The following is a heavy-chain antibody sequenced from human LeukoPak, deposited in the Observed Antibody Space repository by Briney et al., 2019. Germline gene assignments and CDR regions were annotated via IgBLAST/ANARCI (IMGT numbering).Heavy chain of an antibody. J-gene: IGHJ6*03. Sequence: ASVKVSCKASGYTFTGYYMHWVRQAPGQGLEWMGGINPNSGGTNYAQKCQGRVTMTRDTSISTAYMELSRLRSDDTAVYYCARAGVPGGFWSGFVGAVYYYYMDVWGKGTTVTVSS. CDR2: INPNSGGT. CDR1: GYTFTGYY. CDR3: ARAGVPGGFWSGFVGAVYYYYMDV. V-gene: IGHV1-2*02. D-gene: IGHD3-3*01.